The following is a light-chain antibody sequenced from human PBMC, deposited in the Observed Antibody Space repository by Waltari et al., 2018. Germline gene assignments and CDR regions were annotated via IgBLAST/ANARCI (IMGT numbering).Light chain of an antibody. J-gene: IGKJ2*01. CDR3: QQTYDTRDT. V-gene: IGKV3-11*01. CDR2: DAS. CDR1: EDVSIY. Sequence: ETVLTQSPATLSLSPGERATLSCRASEDVSIYLAWYQQKPGQAPRLLIYDASNRATGIPTRFSGSGSGTDFTLTISSLQSEDSATYYCQQTYDTRDTFGQGTKLEIK.